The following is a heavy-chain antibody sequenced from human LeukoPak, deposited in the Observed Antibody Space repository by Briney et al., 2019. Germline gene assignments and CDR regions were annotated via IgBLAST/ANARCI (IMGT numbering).Heavy chain of an antibody. J-gene: IGHJ4*02. V-gene: IGHV3-7*01. CDR3: ARSSQLRAVAGFDY. D-gene: IGHD6-19*01. CDR1: GFTFSSYA. CDR2: IKQDGSEK. Sequence: PGGSLRLSCAASGFTFSSYAMSWVRQAPGKGLEWVANIKQDGSEKYYVDSVKGRFTISRDNAKNSLYLQMNSLRAEDTAVYYCARSSQLRAVAGFDYWGQGTLVTVSS.